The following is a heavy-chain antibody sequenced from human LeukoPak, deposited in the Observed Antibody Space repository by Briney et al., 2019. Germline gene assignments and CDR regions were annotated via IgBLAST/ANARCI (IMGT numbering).Heavy chain of an antibody. CDR3: ARDRPSANYYDSSGQKSTFDY. J-gene: IGHJ4*02. V-gene: IGHV7-4-1*02. CDR2: INTNTGNP. CDR1: GYTFTSYA. Sequence: ASVKVSCKASGYTFTSYAMNWVRQAPGQGLEWMGWINTNTGNPTYAQGFTGRFVFSLDTSVSTACLQISSLKAEDTAVYYCARDRPSANYYDSSGQKSTFDYWGQGTLVTVSS. D-gene: IGHD3-22*01.